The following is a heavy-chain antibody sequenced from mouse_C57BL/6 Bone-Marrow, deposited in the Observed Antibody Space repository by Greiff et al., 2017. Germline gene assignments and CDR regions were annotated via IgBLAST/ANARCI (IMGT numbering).Heavy chain of an antibody. CDR1: GYTFTDYY. Sequence: QVQLQQSGAELVRPGASVKLSCKASGYTFTDYYINWVKQRPGQGLEWIARIYPGSGNTYYNEKFKGKATLTAEKSSSTAYMQLSSLTSEDSAVYFCARSANWEGGLFDYWGQGTTLTVSS. CDR3: ARSANWEGGLFDY. J-gene: IGHJ2*01. V-gene: IGHV1-76*01. CDR2: IYPGSGNT. D-gene: IGHD4-1*01.